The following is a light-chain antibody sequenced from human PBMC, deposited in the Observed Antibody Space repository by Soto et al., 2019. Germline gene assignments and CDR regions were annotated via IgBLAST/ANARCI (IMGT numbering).Light chain of an antibody. J-gene: IGKJ2*01. Sequence: EIVLTQSPGTLSLSPGERATLSCRASQNIVSYLAWYQQKPGQVPRLLIFDASNRATGIPARFSGSGSGTDFTLTISSLEPEDSAVYYCQQRSNWPPYTFGQGTKVDIK. CDR3: QQRSNWPPYT. V-gene: IGKV3-11*01. CDR2: DAS. CDR1: QNIVSY.